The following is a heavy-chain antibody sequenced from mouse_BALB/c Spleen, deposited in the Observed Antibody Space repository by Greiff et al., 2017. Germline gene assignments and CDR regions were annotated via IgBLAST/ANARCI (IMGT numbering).Heavy chain of an antibody. CDR1: GFTFSSFG. J-gene: IGHJ4*01. CDR3: ARDGYPYYYAMDD. V-gene: IGHV5-17*02. Sequence: EVKLVESGGGLVQPGGSRKLSCAASGFTFSSFGMHWVRQAPEKGLEWVAYISSGSSTIYYADTMKGRFTISRDNPKNTLFLQMTSLRSEDTAMYYCARDGYPYYYAMDDWGQGTSVTVSS. CDR2: ISSGSSTI. D-gene: IGHD2-3*01.